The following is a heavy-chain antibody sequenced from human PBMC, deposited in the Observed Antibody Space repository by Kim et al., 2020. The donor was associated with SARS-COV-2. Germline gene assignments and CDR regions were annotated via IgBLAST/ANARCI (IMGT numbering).Heavy chain of an antibody. CDR3: ARVAFRGYSGYDSPFGY. J-gene: IGHJ4*02. V-gene: IGHV4-59*01. D-gene: IGHD5-12*01. Sequence: LKSRVTISVDTSKNQFSLKLSSVTAADTAVYYCARVAFRGYSGYDSPFGYWGQGTLVTVSS.